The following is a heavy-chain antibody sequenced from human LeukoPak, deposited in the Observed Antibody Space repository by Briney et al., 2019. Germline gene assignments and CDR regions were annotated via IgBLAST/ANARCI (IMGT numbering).Heavy chain of an antibody. J-gene: IGHJ4*02. CDR2: IIPILGIA. CDR3: ARGGHGHTQNDY. D-gene: IGHD5-24*01. V-gene: IGHV1-69*04. Sequence: ASVKVSCKASGGTFSSYAISWVRQAPGQGLEWMGRIIPILGIANYAQKFQGRVTVTADKSTSTAYMELSSLRSEDTAVYYCARGGHGHTQNDYWGQGTLVTVSS. CDR1: GGTFSSYA.